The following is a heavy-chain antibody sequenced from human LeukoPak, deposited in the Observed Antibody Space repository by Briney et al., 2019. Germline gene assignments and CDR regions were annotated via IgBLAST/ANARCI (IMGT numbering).Heavy chain of an antibody. CDR2: IKKDGSEK. D-gene: IGHD3-22*01. Sequence: GGSLRLSCAASGFTFSSYWMSWVRQAPGKGLEWVANIKKDGSEKYYVDSVKGRFTISRDNAKTSLYLQMNSLRAEDTAVYYCARDKSVYYDSSGYYSDDYWGQGTLVTVSS. CDR1: GFTFSSYW. J-gene: IGHJ4*02. V-gene: IGHV3-7*01. CDR3: ARDKSVYYDSSGYYSDDY.